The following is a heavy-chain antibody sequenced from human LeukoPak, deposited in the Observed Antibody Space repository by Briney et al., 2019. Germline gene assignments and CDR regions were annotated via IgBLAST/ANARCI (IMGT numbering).Heavy chain of an antibody. CDR1: GGSISSYY. CDR2: IYYSGST. D-gene: IGHD6-13*01. V-gene: IGHV4-59*01. CDR3: ARGIPASGGPFDYYMDV. J-gene: IGHJ6*03. Sequence: PSETLSLTCTVSGGSISSYYWSWIRQPPGKALEWIGYIYYSGSTNYNSSLKSRVTMSVDTSKNQFSLKLSSVTAADTAVYYCARGIPASGGPFDYYMDVWGKGTTVTVSS.